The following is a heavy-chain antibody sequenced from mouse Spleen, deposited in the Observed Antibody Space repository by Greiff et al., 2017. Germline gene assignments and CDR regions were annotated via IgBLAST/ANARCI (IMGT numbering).Heavy chain of an antibody. V-gene: IGHV5-9-1*01. J-gene: IGHJ2*01. D-gene: IGHD1-1*01. CDR2: ISSGGSYT. Sequence: EVKLVESGGGLVKPGGSLKLSCAASGFTFSSYAMSWVRQTPEKRLEWVATISSGGSYTYYPDSVKGRFTISRDNAKNTLYLQMSSLRSEDTAMYYCAREGLTTVVAYYFDYWGQGTTLTVSS. CDR3: AREGLTTVVAYYFDY. CDR1: GFTFSSYA.